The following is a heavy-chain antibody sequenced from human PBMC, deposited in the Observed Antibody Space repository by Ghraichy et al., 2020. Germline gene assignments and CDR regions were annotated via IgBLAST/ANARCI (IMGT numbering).Heavy chain of an antibody. CDR2: INPNSGGT. CDR3: ARDAVTTESAFDI. J-gene: IGHJ3*02. CDR1: GYTFTGYY. Sequence: ASVKVSCKASGYTFTGYYMHWVRQAPGQGLEWMGWINPNSGGTNYAQKFQGRVTMTRDTSISTAYMELSRLRSDDTAVYYCARDAVTTESAFDIWGQGTMVTVSS. V-gene: IGHV1-2*02. D-gene: IGHD4-17*01.